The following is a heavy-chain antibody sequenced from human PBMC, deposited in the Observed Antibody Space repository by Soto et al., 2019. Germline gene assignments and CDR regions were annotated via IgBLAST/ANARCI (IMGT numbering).Heavy chain of an antibody. V-gene: IGHV3-13*01. CDR2: IGTTGDT. CDR1: GFTFSTYD. D-gene: IGHD6-19*01. CDR3: ASVPPYSGGLHAFDS. J-gene: IGHJ3*01. Sequence: EVQLVESGGGLVQPGGSLRLSCAASGFTFSTYDLHWVRQPTGKGLEWVSGIGTTGDTYYPGSVKGRFTNSREDAKNSLYLQTTSLRAEDTAVYYCASVPPYSGGLHAFDSWGQGTMVTVSS.